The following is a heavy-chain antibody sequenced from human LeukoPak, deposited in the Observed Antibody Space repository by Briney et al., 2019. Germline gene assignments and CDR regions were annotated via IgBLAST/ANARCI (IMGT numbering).Heavy chain of an antibody. V-gene: IGHV3-48*03. J-gene: IGHJ5*02. D-gene: IGHD2-15*01. Sequence: GGSLRLSCAASGFTFSSYEMNWVRQAPGKGLEWVSYISSSGSTIYYADSVKGRFTISRDNAKNSLYLQMNSLRAEDTAVNYCARGGYCSGGSCRWFDPWGQGTLVTVSS. CDR2: ISSSGSTI. CDR1: GFTFSSYE. CDR3: ARGGYCSGGSCRWFDP.